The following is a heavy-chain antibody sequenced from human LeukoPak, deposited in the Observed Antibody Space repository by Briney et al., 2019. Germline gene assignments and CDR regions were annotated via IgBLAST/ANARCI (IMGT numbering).Heavy chain of an antibody. CDR3: ARPGPYCGGDCYPPSFDL. V-gene: IGHV4-39*01. CDR2: VYYSGRT. D-gene: IGHD2-21*02. CDR1: GGSISSSNYC. Sequence: SETLSLTCTVSGGSISSSNYCWGWIRQPPGKGLEWIGSVYYSGRTYYNPSLKSRVTISVDTSKNQFSLKLSSVTAADTAVYYCARPGPYCGGDCYPPSFDLWGRGTLVTVSS. J-gene: IGHJ2*01.